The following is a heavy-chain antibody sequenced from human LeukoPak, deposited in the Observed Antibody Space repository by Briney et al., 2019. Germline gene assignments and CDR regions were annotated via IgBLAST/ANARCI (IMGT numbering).Heavy chain of an antibody. CDR2: ISNSVGIT. D-gene: IGHD3-10*01. CDR1: GFTFSSYA. V-gene: IGHV3-23*01. J-gene: IGHJ4*02. Sequence: GGSLRLSCAASGFTFSSYAMNWVRQAPGKGLEWVSVISNSVGITYYADSVKGRFIISRDNSNNRLHMQMNSLRAEDAAVYYCARKGNYYGTGSPFDYWGQGILVTVSS. CDR3: ARKGNYYGTGSPFDY.